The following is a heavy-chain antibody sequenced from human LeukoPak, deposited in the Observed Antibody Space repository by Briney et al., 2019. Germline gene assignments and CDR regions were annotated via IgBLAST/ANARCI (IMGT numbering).Heavy chain of an antibody. D-gene: IGHD3-3*02. V-gene: IGHV4-39*07. Sequence: SETLSLTCTVSGDSLSSGGFYWGWIRQPPGKGLEWTGNIYYTGSTYYNPSLKSRVTISVDTSKNQFSLMLSSVAAADTAVYYCARAFSRYWYFDLWGRGSLVTVSS. CDR1: GDSLSSGGFY. CDR3: ARAFSRYWYFDL. CDR2: IYYTGST. J-gene: IGHJ2*01.